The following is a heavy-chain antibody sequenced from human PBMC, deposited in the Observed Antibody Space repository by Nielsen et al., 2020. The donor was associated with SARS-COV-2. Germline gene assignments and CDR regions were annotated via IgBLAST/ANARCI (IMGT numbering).Heavy chain of an antibody. Sequence: ASVKVSCKASGYTFTSYDINWVRQAPGQGLEWMGWMNPNSGNTGYAQKFQGRVTMTRNTSISTAYMELSSLSSEDTAVYYCARATTSVPGGQWLTPGPPLRYFDLWGRGTLVTVSS. J-gene: IGHJ2*01. CDR3: ARATTSVPGGQWLTPGPPLRYFDL. D-gene: IGHD6-19*01. V-gene: IGHV1-8*02. CDR2: MNPNSGNT. CDR1: GYTFTSYD.